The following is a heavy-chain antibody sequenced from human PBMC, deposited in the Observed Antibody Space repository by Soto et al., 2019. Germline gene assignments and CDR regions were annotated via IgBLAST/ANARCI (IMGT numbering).Heavy chain of an antibody. CDR2: ISYDGSNK. CDR3: ARDMSYGDYDY. Sequence: PGGSLRLSCAASGFTFSSYAMHWVRQAPGKGLEWVAVISYDGSNKYYADSVKGRFTISRDNSKNTLYLQMNSLRAEDTAVYYCARDMSYGDYDYWGQGTLVTVSS. CDR1: GFTFSSYA. D-gene: IGHD4-17*01. V-gene: IGHV3-30-3*01. J-gene: IGHJ4*02.